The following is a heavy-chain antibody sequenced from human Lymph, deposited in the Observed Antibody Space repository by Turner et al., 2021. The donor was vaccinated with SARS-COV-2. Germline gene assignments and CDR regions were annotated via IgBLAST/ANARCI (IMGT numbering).Heavy chain of an antibody. V-gene: IGHV1-24*01. J-gene: IGHJ6*02. CDR2: FDPEDCET. CDR1: GYTLTEVS. CDR3: ATGPYDFWSGPSPGYYGMDV. Sequence: QFQLVQSVAEVKKPRASVTVSCKVSGYTLTEVSMHWVRQAPGKGLEWMGGFDPEDCETIYGQKFQGRVTMTEDTSTDTAYMELSSLRSEDTAVYYCATGPYDFWSGPSPGYYGMDVWGQGTTVTVSS. D-gene: IGHD3-3*01.